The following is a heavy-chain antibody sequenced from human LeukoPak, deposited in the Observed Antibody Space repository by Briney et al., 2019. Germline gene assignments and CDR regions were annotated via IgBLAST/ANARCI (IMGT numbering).Heavy chain of an antibody. Sequence: ASVKVSCKASGYTFTSYYMHWVRQAPGQGLEWMGIINPSGGSTSYAQKFQGRVIMTRDTSTSTVYTELSSLRSEDTAVYYCARDGILWFGEYTGVDYWGQGTLVTVSS. CDR3: ARDGILWFGEYTGVDY. CDR2: INPSGGST. D-gene: IGHD3-10*01. J-gene: IGHJ4*02. CDR1: GYTFTSYY. V-gene: IGHV1-46*01.